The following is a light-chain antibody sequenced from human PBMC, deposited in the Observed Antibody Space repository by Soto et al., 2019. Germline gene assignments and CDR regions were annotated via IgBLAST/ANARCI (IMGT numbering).Light chain of an antibody. J-gene: IGKJ1*01. CDR1: QSVNNTY. CDR3: RQYGRSPRT. V-gene: IGKV3-20*01. CDR2: GTS. Sequence: ETVLTQSPGTLSLSPGERATLSCRASQSVNNTYLAWYQQKPGQAPRLLIYGTSSRATGISDSFSGSGSGTDFTLTISRLEPEDFALYYCRQYGRSPRTFGRGTKVDI.